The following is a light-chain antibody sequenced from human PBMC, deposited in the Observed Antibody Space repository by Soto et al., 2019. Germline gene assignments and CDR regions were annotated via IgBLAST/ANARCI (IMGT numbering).Light chain of an antibody. CDR1: SSNIGAGYD. V-gene: IGLV1-40*01. Sequence: QSVLTQPPSVSGAPGQRVTISCTGSSSNIGAGYDVPWYQQLPGTAPKLLIYGNSNRPSGVPDRFSGSKSGTSASLAITGLQAEDEADYYCQSYDSTRSGDVVFGGGTKLTVL. CDR2: GNS. J-gene: IGLJ2*01. CDR3: QSYDSTRSGDVV.